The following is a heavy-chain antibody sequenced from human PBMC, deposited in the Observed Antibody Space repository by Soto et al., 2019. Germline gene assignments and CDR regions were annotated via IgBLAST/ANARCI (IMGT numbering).Heavy chain of an antibody. CDR3: ARYWGRYDSSGSRDY. J-gene: IGHJ4*02. CDR1: GYTFTTYG. Sequence: QIHLVQSGAEVKKPGASVKVSCKASGYTFTTYGFSWVRQAPGQGLEWMGCISTYNGNTNYAQKFQGRVTMTTDTPTRTAYMELRSLRSDDTAVYYCARYWGRYDSSGSRDYWGQGTLVTVSS. V-gene: IGHV1-18*01. D-gene: IGHD3-22*01. CDR2: ISTYNGNT.